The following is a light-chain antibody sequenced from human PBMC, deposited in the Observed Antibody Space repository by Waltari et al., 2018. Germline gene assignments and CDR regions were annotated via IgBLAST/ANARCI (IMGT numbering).Light chain of an antibody. CDR3: CSYAGSYPVV. CDR1: SSDVGGYNS. Sequence: QSALTQPRSVSGSPGQSVTISCTGTSSDVGGYNSVSWYQQHPGKAPKLMIYDVSKRPSGVPDRFSGSKSGNTASLTISGLQAEDEADYYCCSYAGSYPVVFGGGTKLTVL. V-gene: IGLV2-11*01. CDR2: DVS. J-gene: IGLJ2*01.